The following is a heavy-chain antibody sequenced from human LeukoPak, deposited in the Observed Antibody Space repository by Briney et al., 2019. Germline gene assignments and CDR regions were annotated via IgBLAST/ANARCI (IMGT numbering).Heavy chain of an antibody. V-gene: IGHV4-31*03. CDR2: IYYSGST. CDR1: GGSISSGGYC. CDR3: ARQRPPGFGVNY. J-gene: IGHJ4*02. D-gene: IGHD6-25*01. Sequence: SETLSLTCTVAGGSISSGGYCWSWIRQHPGKGLEWIGYIYYSGSTYYNPSLKSRVTISVDTSKNQFSLKLSSVTAAATAVYYCARQRPPGFGVNYWGQGALVTVSS.